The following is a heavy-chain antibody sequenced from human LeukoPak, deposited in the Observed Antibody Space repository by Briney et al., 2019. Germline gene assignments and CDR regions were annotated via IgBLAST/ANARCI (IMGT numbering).Heavy chain of an antibody. CDR2: IYYSGST. D-gene: IGHD3-22*01. CDR3: GRHGGYDSSGYWFDP. J-gene: IGHJ5*02. Sequence: SETLSLTCTVSGGSISSSSYYWGWIRQPPGKGLEWFGSIYYSGSTYYNPSLKSRVTISVDTSKNQFSLKLSSVIAADTAVYYCGRHGGYDSSGYWFDPWGQGTQVTVSS. V-gene: IGHV4-39*01. CDR1: GGSISSSSYY.